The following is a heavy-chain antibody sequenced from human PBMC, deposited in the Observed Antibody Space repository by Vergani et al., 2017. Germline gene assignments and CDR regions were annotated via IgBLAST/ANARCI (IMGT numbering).Heavy chain of an antibody. Sequence: QVQLQQWGAGLLKPSETLSLTCAVYGGSFSGYYWSWIRQPPGKGLEWIGEINHSGSTNYNPSLKSRVTISVDTSKNQFSLKLSSVTAADTAVYYCAGLGYYGSGSYYPIDYWGQGTLVTVSS. CDR2: INHSGST. V-gene: IGHV4-34*01. J-gene: IGHJ4*02. CDR3: AGLGYYGSGSYYPIDY. CDR1: GGSFSGYY. D-gene: IGHD3-10*01.